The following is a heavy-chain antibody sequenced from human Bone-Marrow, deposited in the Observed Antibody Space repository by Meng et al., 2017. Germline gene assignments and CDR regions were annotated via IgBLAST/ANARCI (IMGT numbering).Heavy chain of an antibody. V-gene: IGHV4-31*01. D-gene: IGHD1-14*01. CDR3: AREASPEYYFDY. CDR2: IYYSGST. Sequence: QGQLQGSGPGLVKPSPTLSLTCTVSGGSISSGGYYWSWIRQHPGKGLEWIGYIYYSGSTYYNPSLKSLVTISVDTSKNQFSLKLSSVTAADTAVYYCAREASPEYYFDYWGQGTLVTVSS. CDR1: GGSISSGGYY. J-gene: IGHJ4*02.